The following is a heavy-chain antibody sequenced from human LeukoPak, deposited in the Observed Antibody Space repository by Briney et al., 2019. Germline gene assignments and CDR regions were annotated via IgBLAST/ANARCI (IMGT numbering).Heavy chain of an antibody. Sequence: GASVKVSCKASGYTFTSYDINWVRQATGQGLEWMGWMNPNSGNTGYAQKFQGRVTMTRNTSISTAYMELSSLRSEDTAMYYCASGTDYGDYEGYYYGMDVWGQGTTVTVSS. J-gene: IGHJ6*02. CDR1: GYTFTSYD. CDR2: MNPNSGNT. CDR3: ASGTDYGDYEGYYYGMDV. D-gene: IGHD4-17*01. V-gene: IGHV1-8*01.